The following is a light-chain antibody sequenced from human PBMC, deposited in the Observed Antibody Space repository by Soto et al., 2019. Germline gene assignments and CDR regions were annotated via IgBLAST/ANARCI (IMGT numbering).Light chain of an antibody. CDR2: KAS. J-gene: IGKJ3*01. CDR3: QQYSSHSLGGFT. V-gene: IGKV1-5*03. Sequence: DIQMTQSPSTLSASVGDRVTITCRASQSFSDWLAWYQQKPGKAPKLLIYKASSLDLGVPSRFSGSGSGTEFTLTISSLQPDDFATYYCQQYSSHSLGGFTFGPGTKVDIK. CDR1: QSFSDW.